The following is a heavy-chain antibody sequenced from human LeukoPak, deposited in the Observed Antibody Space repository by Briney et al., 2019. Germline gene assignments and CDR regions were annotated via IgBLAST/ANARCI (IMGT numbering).Heavy chain of an antibody. D-gene: IGHD5-24*01. CDR2: ISYTGRLS. CDR1: GFTFSSSA. V-gene: IGHV3-23*01. Sequence: PGGSLRLSCAASGFTFSSSAMSWVRQAPGKGLEWVAAISYTGRLSYCADSVDGRFTISRDNSKNTLSLQMNSLRAADTAVYYCAKGGLRDGHSYASWGQGTLITVSS. CDR3: AKGGLRDGHSYAS. J-gene: IGHJ5*02.